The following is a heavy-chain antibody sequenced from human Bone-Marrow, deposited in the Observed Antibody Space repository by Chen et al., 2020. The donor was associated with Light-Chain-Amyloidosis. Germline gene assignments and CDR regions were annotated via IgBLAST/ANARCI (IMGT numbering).Heavy chain of an antibody. D-gene: IGHD5-12*01. V-gene: IGHV5-51*01. Sequence: VQLEQPGQEVKKPGGSLKISVKGSGYTFPNYWIGWVRKMPGKGLEWVGVIYPDDSDARYSPSFEGQVTISADKSITTAYLQWRSLKASDTAMYYCARRRDGYNFDYWGQGTLVTVSS. CDR1: GYTFPNYW. J-gene: IGHJ4*02. CDR3: ARRRDGYNFDY. CDR2: IYPDDSDA.